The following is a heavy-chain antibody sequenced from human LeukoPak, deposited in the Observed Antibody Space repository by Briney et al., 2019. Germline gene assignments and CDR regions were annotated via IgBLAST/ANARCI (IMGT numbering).Heavy chain of an antibody. D-gene: IGHD1-1*01. CDR3: AVNTGTDAFDI. CDR1: GFTFSSYS. Sequence: GGSLRLSCAASGFTFSSYSMNWVRQAPGKGLEWVSYISSSSSIIYYADSVKGRLTISRDNAKNSLYLQMNSLRAEDTAVYYCAVNTGTDAFDIWGQGTMVTVSS. CDR2: ISSSSSII. V-gene: IGHV3-48*01. J-gene: IGHJ3*02.